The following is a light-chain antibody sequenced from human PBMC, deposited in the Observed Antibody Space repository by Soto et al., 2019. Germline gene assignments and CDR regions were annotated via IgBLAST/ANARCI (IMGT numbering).Light chain of an antibody. Sequence: EIVLTQSPGTLSLSPGERATLSCRASQSVASRSLAWYQQKPGQAPRLLIYGASSRATGIPDRFSGSGSGTDFTLTISRLEPEDFAVYYCQLFGTSWLTFGPGTKVDIK. CDR2: GAS. CDR1: QSVASRS. J-gene: IGKJ3*01. CDR3: QLFGTSWLT. V-gene: IGKV3-20*01.